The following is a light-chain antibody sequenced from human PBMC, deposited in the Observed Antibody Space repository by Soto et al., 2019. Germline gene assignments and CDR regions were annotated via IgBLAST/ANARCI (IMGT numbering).Light chain of an antibody. Sequence: EVMLTQSPGTLSLSPGERATLSCRASQSIFSNYLAWDQQKSGQAPRLLIYGASNRATGIPDRFSGSGSGTDFPLTISRLEPEDVAVYYCQQYGTSPRTFGQGTKVEFK. CDR1: QSIFSNY. V-gene: IGKV3-20*01. CDR3: QQYGTSPRT. J-gene: IGKJ1*01. CDR2: GAS.